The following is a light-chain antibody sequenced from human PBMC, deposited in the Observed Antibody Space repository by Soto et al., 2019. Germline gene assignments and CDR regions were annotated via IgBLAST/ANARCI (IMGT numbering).Light chain of an antibody. CDR2: YDS. Sequence: SYELTQPPSVSVAPGKTARITCGGNNLGRKRVHWYQQKPGQAPVLVIYYDSDRPSGIPERFSGSNSGNTATLTISRVEAGDEADYYCQVWDSSSDHVVFGGGTKLTVL. CDR1: NLGRKR. V-gene: IGLV3-21*04. J-gene: IGLJ2*01. CDR3: QVWDSSSDHVV.